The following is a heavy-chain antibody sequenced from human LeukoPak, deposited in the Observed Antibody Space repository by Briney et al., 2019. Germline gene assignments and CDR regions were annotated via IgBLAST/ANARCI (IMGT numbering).Heavy chain of an antibody. CDR2: TYYRSRWYS. D-gene: IGHD6-19*01. V-gene: IGHV6-1*01. CDR3: AGDKTTGGWYEIDY. CDR1: GDSVSRNTAG. Sequence: SQTLSLTCVISGDSVSRNTAGWSWLRQSPSRGLEWLGRTYYRSRWYSDFAPSVKNRIIINPDTSKNQFSLQLNSATPEDTAVYYCAGDKTTGGWYEIDYWGQGTLVTVSS. J-gene: IGHJ4*02.